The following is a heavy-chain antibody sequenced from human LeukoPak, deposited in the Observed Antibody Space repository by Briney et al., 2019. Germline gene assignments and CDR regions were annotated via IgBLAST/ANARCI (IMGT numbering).Heavy chain of an antibody. CDR3: ASLLGYCSGGSCYSSHNWFDP. Sequence: SETLSLTCTVSGGSISSSSYYWGWIRQPPGKGLEWIGSIYYSGSTYYNPSLKSRVTISVDTSKNQFSLKLSSVTAADTAVYYCASLLGYCSGGSCYSSHNWFDPWGQGTLVTVSS. V-gene: IGHV4-39*07. CDR1: GGSISSSSYY. J-gene: IGHJ5*02. CDR2: IYYSGST. D-gene: IGHD2-15*01.